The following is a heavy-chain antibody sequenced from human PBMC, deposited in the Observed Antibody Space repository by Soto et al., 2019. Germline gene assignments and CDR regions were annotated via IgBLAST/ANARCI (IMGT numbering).Heavy chain of an antibody. CDR2: ISYDGSNK. D-gene: IGHD2-2*01. V-gene: IGHV3-30*18. J-gene: IGHJ6*02. CDR1: GFTFSSYG. Sequence: QVQLVESGGGVVQPGRSLRLSCAASGFTFSSYGMHWVRQAPGKGLEWVAVISYDGSNKYYADSVKGRFTISRDNSKNTLYLQMNSLRAEDTAVYYCAKDAAAVIGYGMDVWGQGTTVTVSS. CDR3: AKDAAAVIGYGMDV.